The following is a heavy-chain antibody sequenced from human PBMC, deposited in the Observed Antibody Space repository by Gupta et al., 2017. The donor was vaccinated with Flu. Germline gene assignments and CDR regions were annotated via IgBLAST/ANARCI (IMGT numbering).Heavy chain of an antibody. Sequence: EVQLVESGGGLVTPGGSLRLSCAASGFVFSSFPMTWVRQGPGKGQRWGPLYSSTTTYISYAATVRGRFTISRDNVKNSIILKMNSLGAEETSIFFFARGERDTGINWFDAWGQGTLVTVPA. CDR2: YSSTTTYI. D-gene: IGHD1-26*01. J-gene: IGHJ5*02. CDR3: ARGERDTGINWFDA. V-gene: IGHV3-21*05. CDR1: GFVFSSFP.